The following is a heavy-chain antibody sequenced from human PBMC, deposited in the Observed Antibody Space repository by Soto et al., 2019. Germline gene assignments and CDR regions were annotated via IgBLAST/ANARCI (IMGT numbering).Heavy chain of an antibody. CDR2: ISAYNGNT. D-gene: IGHD6-19*01. CDR3: ARSYSSGWYGQHNWFDP. Sequence: ASVKVSCKASGYTFTSYGISWVRQAPGQGLEWVGWISAYNGNTNYAQKLQGRVTMTTDTSTSTAYMELRSLRSDDTAVYYCARSYSSGWYGQHNWFDPWGQGTLVTVSS. CDR1: GYTFTSYG. J-gene: IGHJ5*02. V-gene: IGHV1-18*01.